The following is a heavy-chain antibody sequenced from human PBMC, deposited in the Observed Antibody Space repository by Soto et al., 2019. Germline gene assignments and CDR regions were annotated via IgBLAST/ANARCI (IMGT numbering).Heavy chain of an antibody. CDR2: IHHSGST. V-gene: IGHV4-4*02. J-gene: IGHJ6*02. D-gene: IGHD3-22*01. CDR1: GGSISSSNW. Sequence: LSLTCTVSGGSISSSNWWTWVRQPPGKGLEWIGEIHHSGSTSHNPSLKSRVTISVDKSKNQFSLKLNSVTAADTAVYYCAREADSYYGVDVWGQGTTVTVSS. CDR3: AREADSYYGVDV.